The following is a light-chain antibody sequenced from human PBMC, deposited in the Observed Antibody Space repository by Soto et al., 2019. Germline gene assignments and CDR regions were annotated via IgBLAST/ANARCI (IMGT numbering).Light chain of an antibody. Sequence: DIQMTQSPSSLSGSIGDRVTISCRASQGISTDLAWYQQKPGKVPYLLIYAASTSHSGVPSRFRGSGSGTDFTLTISSLQPEDVATYYCQNYNSAPRTFGQGTKVDIK. CDR1: QGISTD. CDR3: QNYNSAPRT. J-gene: IGKJ1*01. V-gene: IGKV1-27*01. CDR2: AAS.